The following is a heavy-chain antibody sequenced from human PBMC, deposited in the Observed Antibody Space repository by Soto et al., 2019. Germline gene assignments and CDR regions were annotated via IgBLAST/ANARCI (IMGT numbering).Heavy chain of an antibody. Sequence: GGSLRLSCAASGFTFSSYAMHWVRQAPGKGLEWVAVISYDGSNKYYADSVKGRFTISRDNSKNTLYLQMNSLRAEDTAVYYCARDHAAAGPRDFDYWGQGTMVTV. J-gene: IGHJ4*02. CDR1: GFTFSSYA. V-gene: IGHV3-30-3*01. CDR2: ISYDGSNK. CDR3: ARDHAAAGPRDFDY. D-gene: IGHD6-13*01.